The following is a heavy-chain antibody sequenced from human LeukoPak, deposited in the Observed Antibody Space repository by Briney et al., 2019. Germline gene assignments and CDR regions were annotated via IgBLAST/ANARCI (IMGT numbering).Heavy chain of an antibody. J-gene: IGHJ4*02. CDR3: ACLTGDQNY. V-gene: IGHV3-30-3*01. CDR2: ISYDGSNK. Sequence: PGGSLRLSCAASGFTFSSYAMHWVRQAPGKGLEWVAVISYDGSNKYYADSVRGRFTISRDNSKNTLYLQMNSLRAEDTAVYYRACLTGDQNYWGQGTLVTVSS. D-gene: IGHD7-27*01. CDR1: GFTFSSYA.